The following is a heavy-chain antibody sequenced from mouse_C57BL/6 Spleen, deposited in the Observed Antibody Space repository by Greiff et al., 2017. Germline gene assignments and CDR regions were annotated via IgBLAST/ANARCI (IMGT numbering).Heavy chain of an antibody. CDR1: GFTFSDYY. CDR2: INYDGSST. CDR3: ARRYGGYFDY. J-gene: IGHJ2*01. Sequence: EVKLVESEGGLVQPGSSMKLSCTASGFTFSDYYMAWVRQVPEKGLEWVANINYDGSSTYYLDSLKSRFIISRDNAKNILYLQMSSLKSEDTATYYCARRYGGYFDYWGQGTTLTVSS. V-gene: IGHV5-16*01. D-gene: IGHD1-1*01.